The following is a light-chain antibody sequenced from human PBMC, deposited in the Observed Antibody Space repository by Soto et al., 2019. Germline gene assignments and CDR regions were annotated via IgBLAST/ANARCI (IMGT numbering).Light chain of an antibody. V-gene: IGKV1-5*01. CDR2: DAS. CDR1: QSIKSW. CDR3: QQHDDYPLT. Sequence: DIQMTQSPSTLSASVGDRVTITCRASQSIKSWLAWYQQKPGTAPKLLIYDASTLESGVPPRFSGSGSGTEFTLTISSLQPDDFATFYCQQHDDYPLTFGGGTKVDIK. J-gene: IGKJ4*01.